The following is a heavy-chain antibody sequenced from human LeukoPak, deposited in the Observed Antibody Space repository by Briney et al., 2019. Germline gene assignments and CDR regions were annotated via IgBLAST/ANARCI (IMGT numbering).Heavy chain of an antibody. CDR3: ARGGSPGLPTIRGFDY. CDR2: IIPIFHTT. J-gene: IGHJ4*02. D-gene: IGHD5-12*01. V-gene: IGHV1-69*13. CDR1: GGTFSTYA. Sequence: EASVKVSCKASGGTFSTYAISWVRQAPGQALEWMGAIIPIFHTTNYAQNFQGRLTISADGSTSTAYMELSSLRSEDTAVYYCARGGSPGLPTIRGFDYWARETWSPSPQ.